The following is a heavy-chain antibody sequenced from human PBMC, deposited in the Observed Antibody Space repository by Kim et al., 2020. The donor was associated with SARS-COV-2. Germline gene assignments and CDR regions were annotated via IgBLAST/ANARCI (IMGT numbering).Heavy chain of an antibody. CDR1: GYSFTSYW. CDR2: IDPSDSYT. Sequence: GESLKISCKGSGYSFTSYWISWVRQMPGKGLEWMGRIDPSDSYTNYSPSFQGHVTISADKSISTAYLQWSSLKASDTAMYYCARHAYGSGSYWHNWFDPWGQGTLVTVSS. D-gene: IGHD3-10*01. V-gene: IGHV5-10-1*01. CDR3: ARHAYGSGSYWHNWFDP. J-gene: IGHJ5*02.